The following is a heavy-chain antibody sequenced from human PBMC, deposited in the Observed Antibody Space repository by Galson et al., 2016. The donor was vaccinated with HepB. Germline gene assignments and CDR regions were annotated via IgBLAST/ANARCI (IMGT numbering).Heavy chain of an antibody. Sequence: SLRLSCAASGFTFNNNAMSWVRQAPGKGLEFVGRIRSKSNSYSTEYAASVRGRFTVSRDDSENSLYLQMNSLKTEDTAVYYCVRDFLGLGDYWGQGTLVTVSS. CDR2: IRSKSNSYST. CDR1: GFTFNNNA. D-gene: IGHD1-26*01. J-gene: IGHJ4*02. V-gene: IGHV3-72*01. CDR3: VRDFLGLGDY.